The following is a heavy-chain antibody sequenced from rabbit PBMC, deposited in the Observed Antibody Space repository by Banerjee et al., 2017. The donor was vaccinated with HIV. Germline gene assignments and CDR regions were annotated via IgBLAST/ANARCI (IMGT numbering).Heavy chain of an antibody. V-gene: IGHV1S47*01. CDR2: IDNGDGST. Sequence: QEQLEESGGGLVKPGGTLTLTCKASGIDFSSSAMCWVRQAPGKGLEWIGCIDNGDGSTYYASWAKGRFTISKTSSTTVTLQMTSLTAADTATYFCARDLAGVVGWNFDLWGQGTLVTVS. D-gene: IGHD4-1*01. CDR3: ARDLAGVVGWNFDL. CDR1: GIDFSSSA. J-gene: IGHJ4*01.